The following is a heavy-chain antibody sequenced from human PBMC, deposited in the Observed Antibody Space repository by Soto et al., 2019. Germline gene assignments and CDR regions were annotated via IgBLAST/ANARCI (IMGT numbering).Heavy chain of an antibody. CDR2: IYYSGST. CDR1: GGSISSSSYY. Sequence: SETLSLTCTVSGGSISSSSYYWGWIRQPPGKGLEWIGSIYYSGSTYYNPSLKSRVTISVDTSKNQFSLKLSSVTAADTAVYYCARAAARGDYFDYWGQGTLVTVSS. V-gene: IGHV4-39*01. J-gene: IGHJ4*02. D-gene: IGHD6-13*01. CDR3: ARAAARGDYFDY.